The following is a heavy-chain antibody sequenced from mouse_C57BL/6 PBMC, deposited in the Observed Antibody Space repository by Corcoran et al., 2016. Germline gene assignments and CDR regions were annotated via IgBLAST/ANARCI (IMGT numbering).Heavy chain of an antibody. D-gene: IGHD3-2*02. CDR2: INPYNGGT. Sequence: EVQLQQSGPVLVKPGASVKMSCKASGYTFTDYYMNWVKQSHGKSLEWIGVINPYNGGTSYNQKFKGKATLTVDKSSNTAYMELNSLTSEDSAVYYCAIDSSGPLDYWGQGTTLTVSS. J-gene: IGHJ2*01. V-gene: IGHV1-19*01. CDR1: GYTFTDYY. CDR3: AIDSSGPLDY.